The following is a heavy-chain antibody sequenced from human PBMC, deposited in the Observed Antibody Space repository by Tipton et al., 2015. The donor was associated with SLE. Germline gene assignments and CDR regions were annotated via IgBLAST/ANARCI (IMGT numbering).Heavy chain of an antibody. CDR1: GGSISSYY. J-gene: IGHJ3*02. V-gene: IGHV4-59*07. CDR3: ARMSSGWSVGAFDI. CDR2: IYYSGST. Sequence: TLSLTCAVYGGSISSYYWSWIRQPPGKGLEWIGYIYYSGSTNYNPSLKSRVTISVDTSKNQFSLKLSSVTAADTAVYYCARMSSGWSVGAFDIWGQGKMVTVSS. D-gene: IGHD6-13*01.